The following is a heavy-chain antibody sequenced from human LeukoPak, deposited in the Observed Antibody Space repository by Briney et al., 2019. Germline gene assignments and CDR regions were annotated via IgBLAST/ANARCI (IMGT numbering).Heavy chain of an antibody. V-gene: IGHV3-30-3*01. J-gene: IGHJ4*02. Sequence: GGSLRLSCAASGFTFSTYAIHWVRQAPGKGLEWVAVISYDGSSKFYADSVKGRFTISRDNSKNPVNLQMNSLRAEDTAVYYCASPYSGTYSYFDYWGQGTLVTVSS. CDR3: ASPYSGTYSYFDY. CDR2: ISYDGSSK. CDR1: GFTFSTYA. D-gene: IGHD1-26*01.